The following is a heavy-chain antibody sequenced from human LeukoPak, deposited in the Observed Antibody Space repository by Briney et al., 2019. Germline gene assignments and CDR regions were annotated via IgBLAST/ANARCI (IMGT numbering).Heavy chain of an antibody. CDR3: ARGDKSSGWYFFDY. CDR1: GFTVSSYT. CDR2: ITSGSSYI. V-gene: IGHV3-21*01. Sequence: GRSLRLSCAASGFTVSSYTVNWVRQAPGKGLEWVSSITSGSSYIYYADSLKGRFTISRDNANNSLCLQMNSLRAEDTAVYYCARGDKSSGWYFFDYWGQGALVTVSS. D-gene: IGHD6-19*01. J-gene: IGHJ4*02.